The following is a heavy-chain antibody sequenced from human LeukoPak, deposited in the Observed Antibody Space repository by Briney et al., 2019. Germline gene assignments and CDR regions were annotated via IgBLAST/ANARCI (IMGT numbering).Heavy chain of an antibody. Sequence: ASVKVSCKASGGTFRSYAISWVRQATGQGLEWMGGIIPIFGTANYAQKFQGRVTITADESTSTAYMELSSLRYEDTAVYYCARDSVPYRTATGYYYYYYMDVWGKGTTVTVSS. D-gene: IGHD6-25*01. CDR1: GGTFRSYA. V-gene: IGHV1-69*01. CDR3: ARDSVPYRTATGYYYYYYMDV. CDR2: IIPIFGTA. J-gene: IGHJ6*03.